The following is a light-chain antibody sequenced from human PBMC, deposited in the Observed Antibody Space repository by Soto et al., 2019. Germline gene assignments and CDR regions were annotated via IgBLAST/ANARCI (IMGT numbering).Light chain of an antibody. J-gene: IGKJ4*01. CDR3: QQFSSSPLS. Sequence: PGERATLSCRASQSISSSYLAWYQQKPGQPPRLLLYRTFSRATGIPDRFSGSGSGTDFTLTISRLEPEHFAVYFCQQFSSSPLSSGGRIKVDLK. V-gene: IGKV3-20*01. CDR1: QSISSSY. CDR2: RTF.